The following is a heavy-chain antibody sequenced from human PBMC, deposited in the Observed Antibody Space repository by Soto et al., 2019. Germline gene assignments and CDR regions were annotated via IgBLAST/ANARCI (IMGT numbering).Heavy chain of an antibody. CDR1: GGSFSGYY. CDR3: ARGSDSSSWYGDNYYYYGMDV. J-gene: IGHJ6*02. CDR2: INHSGST. V-gene: IGHV4-34*01. D-gene: IGHD6-13*01. Sequence: SETLSLTCAVYGGSFSGYYWSWIRQPPGKGLEWIGEINHSGSTNYNPSLKSRVTISVDTSKNQFSLKLSSVTAADTAVYYCARGSDSSSWYGDNYYYYGMDVWGQGTTVTVSS.